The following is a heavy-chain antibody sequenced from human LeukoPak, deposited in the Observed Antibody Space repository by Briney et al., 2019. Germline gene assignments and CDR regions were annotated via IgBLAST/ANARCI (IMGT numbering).Heavy chain of an antibody. D-gene: IGHD3-22*01. Sequence: GGSLRLSCAASGFTFSSYGMHWVRQAPDKGLGWGSVILYDGSNKYYADSVKGRFTISRDNAKNSLYLQMNSLRAEDTAVYYCARVYDSSGYYWARYYYYYMDVWGKGTTVTVSS. CDR3: ARVYDSSGYYWARYYYYYMDV. V-gene: IGHV3-30*03. CDR2: ILYDGSNK. CDR1: GFTFSSYG. J-gene: IGHJ6*03.